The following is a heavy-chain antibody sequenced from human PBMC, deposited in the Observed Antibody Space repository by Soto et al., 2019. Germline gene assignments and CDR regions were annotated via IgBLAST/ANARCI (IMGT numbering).Heavy chain of an antibody. V-gene: IGHV3-21*01. J-gene: IGHJ4*02. CDR3: ARVAYYGSGFLFDS. CDR1: GFTFSSYS. CDR2: ISSSSSYI. D-gene: IGHD3-10*01. Sequence: EVQLVESGGGLVKPGGSLRLSCAASGFTFSSYSMNWVRQAPGKGLEWVSSISSSSSYIYYADSVKGRFTISRDNAKNSLYLQMNSLRAEDTAVYYCARVAYYGSGFLFDSWGQGTLVTVSS.